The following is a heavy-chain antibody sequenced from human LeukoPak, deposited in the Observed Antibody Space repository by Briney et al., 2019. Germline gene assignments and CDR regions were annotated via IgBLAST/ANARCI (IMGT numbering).Heavy chain of an antibody. V-gene: IGHV3-23*01. D-gene: IGHD6-19*01. J-gene: IGHJ4*02. CDR3: VRRGDASSGWGDHDF. CDR2: IGGSGDKT. Sequence: PGGSLRLSCAASGFTFNGNAISWVRQAPGKGLEWVSTIGGSGDKTFYADSVKGRFTISGDNSKNMVHLQMNSLTGEDTALYYCVRRGDASSGWGDHDFWGQGALVTVSS. CDR1: GFTFNGNA.